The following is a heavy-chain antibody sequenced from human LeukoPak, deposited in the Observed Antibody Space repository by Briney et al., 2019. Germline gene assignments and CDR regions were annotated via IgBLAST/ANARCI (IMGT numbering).Heavy chain of an antibody. D-gene: IGHD2-2*01. CDR1: GYSFTSYW. CDR3: ARYVVPAADNYYYYGMDV. Sequence: GESLKISCKGSGYSFTSYWIGWVRQMPGKGLEWMGIIYPGDSDTRYSPSFQGQVTISAVKSISTAYLQWSSLKASDTAMYYCARYVVPAADNYYYYGMDVWGQGTTVTVSS. CDR2: IYPGDSDT. J-gene: IGHJ6*02. V-gene: IGHV5-51*01.